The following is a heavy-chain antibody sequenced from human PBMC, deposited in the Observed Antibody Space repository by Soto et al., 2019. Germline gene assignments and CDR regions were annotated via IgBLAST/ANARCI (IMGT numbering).Heavy chain of an antibody. CDR2: ISAYNGNT. V-gene: IGHV1-18*01. CDR1: GYTFTSYG. D-gene: IGHD2-15*01. J-gene: IGHJ5*02. CDR3: ARDTNRDIVVVVAATPSPFWFDP. Sequence: QVQLVQSGAEVKKPGASVKVSCKASGYTFTSYGISWVRQAPGQGLEWMGWISAYNGNTNYAQKLQGRVTMTTDTSTSTAYMELRSLRSDDTAVYYCARDTNRDIVVVVAATPSPFWFDPWGQGTLVTVSS.